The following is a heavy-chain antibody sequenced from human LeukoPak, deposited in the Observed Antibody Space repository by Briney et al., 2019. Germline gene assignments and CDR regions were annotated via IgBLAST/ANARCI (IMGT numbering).Heavy chain of an antibody. J-gene: IGHJ6*03. CDR3: ARTTEGGYTYDYFYYYYMDV. CDR2: INHSGST. Sequence: SETLPLTCAVYVGSFSGYYWSGIRQPPGKGLEWIGDINHSGSTNYNPSLKSRVNISVGTSKNQFSLKLSSVTAAHTAVYYCARTTEGGYTYDYFYYYYMDVWGKGTTVTISS. D-gene: IGHD5-18*01. CDR1: VGSFSGYY. V-gene: IGHV4-34*01.